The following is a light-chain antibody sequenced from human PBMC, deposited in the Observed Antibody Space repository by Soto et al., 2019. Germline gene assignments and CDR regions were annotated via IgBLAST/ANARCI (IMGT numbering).Light chain of an antibody. CDR1: QSVSSN. J-gene: IGKJ1*01. V-gene: IGKV3-15*01. CDR3: QQYNNWWT. Sequence: EIVMTQSPATLSVSPGERATLSCRASQSVSSNLAWYQQKPGQAPRLLIYGASTRATCIPARFSVSGSGTEFTLTISSLQSEDFAVYYCQQYNNWWTFGQGTKVEIK. CDR2: GAS.